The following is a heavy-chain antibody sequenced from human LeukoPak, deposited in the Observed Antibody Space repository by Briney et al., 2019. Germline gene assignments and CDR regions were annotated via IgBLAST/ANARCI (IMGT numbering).Heavy chain of an antibody. CDR1: GGSISSYY. CDR3: ARVTGYMIEDYFDY. Sequence: SETLSLTCAVYGGSISSYYWSWIRQPPGKGLEWIGYIYYSGSTNYKPSLKSRVTISVETPKNQFSLKLRSVTAADTAVYYCARVTGYMIEDYFDYWGQGTLVTVSS. V-gene: IGHV4-59*01. CDR2: IYYSGST. D-gene: IGHD3-22*01. J-gene: IGHJ4*02.